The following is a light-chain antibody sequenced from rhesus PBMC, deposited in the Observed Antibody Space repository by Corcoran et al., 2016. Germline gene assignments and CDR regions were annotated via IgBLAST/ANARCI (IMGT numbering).Light chain of an antibody. Sequence: DIQMTQSPSSLSASVGDRVTITCRASQGITNDLAWYQQKPGETPKLLNYESSRLQSGIPSRFSGSGSGTDFTLTISSLQPEDFATYYCQHYYTTPFTFGPGTKLDIK. CDR2: ESS. CDR3: QHYYTTPFT. V-gene: IGKV1-25*01. CDR1: QGITND. J-gene: IGKJ3*01.